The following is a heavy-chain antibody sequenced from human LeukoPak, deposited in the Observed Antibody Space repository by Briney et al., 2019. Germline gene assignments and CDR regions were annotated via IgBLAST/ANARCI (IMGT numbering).Heavy chain of an antibody. V-gene: IGHV1-46*03. CDR1: GDTFTSYY. CDR2: INPSGGSI. Sequence: DSGSVSCKVSGDTFTSYYMNWVRQAPGQGLEWMGLINPSGGSISYAHKFQGRATTTRDTYARTVYMELTGLRSEDTAVYYGAVDAGGCSGGSCHTRFDYCGQGTLVTVSS. J-gene: IGHJ4*02. D-gene: IGHD2-15*01. CDR3: AVDAGGCSGGSCHTRFDY.